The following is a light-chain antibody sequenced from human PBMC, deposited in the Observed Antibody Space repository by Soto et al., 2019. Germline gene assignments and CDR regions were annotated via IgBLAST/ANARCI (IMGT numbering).Light chain of an antibody. Sequence: EIVSTQTPGTLSLSPGERATLSCRASQSVSSSYLAWYQQKPSQAPRLLIYGASSRATGIPDRFSGSGSGTDFTLTISRLEPEGFAVYYCQQYGSSPWTFGQGTKV. J-gene: IGKJ1*01. CDR2: GAS. V-gene: IGKV3-20*01. CDR1: QSVSSSY. CDR3: QQYGSSPWT.